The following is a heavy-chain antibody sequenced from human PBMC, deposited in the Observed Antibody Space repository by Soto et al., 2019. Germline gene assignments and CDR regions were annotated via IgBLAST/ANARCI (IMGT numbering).Heavy chain of an antibody. CDR2: ISSSSSTI. CDR1: GVTFSSYS. V-gene: IGHV3-48*01. Sequence: GRSMRLSCAASGVTFSSYSMNWVRQAPGKGLEWVSYISSSSSTIYYADSVKGRFTISRDNAKNSLYLQMNSLRAEDTAVYYCAREYGLGAFDIWGQGTMVTVS. CDR3: AREYGLGAFDI. D-gene: IGHD4-17*01. J-gene: IGHJ3*02.